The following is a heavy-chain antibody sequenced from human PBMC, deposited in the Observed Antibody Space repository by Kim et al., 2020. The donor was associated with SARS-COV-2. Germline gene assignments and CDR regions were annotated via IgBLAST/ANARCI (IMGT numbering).Heavy chain of an antibody. CDR3: ARGDWAGRKVPQLLWFGEPNYYYYGMDV. CDR1: GGSISSYY. CDR2: IYYSGST. J-gene: IGHJ6*02. D-gene: IGHD3-10*01. Sequence: SETLSLTCTVSGGSISSYYWSWIRQPPGKGLEWIGYIYYSGSTNYNPSLKSRVTISVDTSKNQFSLKLSSVTAADTAVYYCARGDWAGRKVPQLLWFGEPNYYYYGMDVWGQGTTVTVSS. V-gene: IGHV4-59*13.